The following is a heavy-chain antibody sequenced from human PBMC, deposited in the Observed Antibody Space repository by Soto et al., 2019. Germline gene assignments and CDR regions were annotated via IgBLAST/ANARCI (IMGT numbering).Heavy chain of an antibody. CDR1: GFSFITNGMC. CDR2: IYWDDDK. Sequence: SGPTLVNPTHTLTLTCSFSGFSFITNGMCVGWIRQPPGKALEWLALIYWDDDKYYNTPLKARLSISKDTSKNQVVLTVTNMDPLDTATYYCARFVWGSYRIGYYFDSWGQGTLVTVSS. CDR3: ARFVWGSYRIGYYFDS. J-gene: IGHJ4*02. D-gene: IGHD3-16*02. V-gene: IGHV2-70*13.